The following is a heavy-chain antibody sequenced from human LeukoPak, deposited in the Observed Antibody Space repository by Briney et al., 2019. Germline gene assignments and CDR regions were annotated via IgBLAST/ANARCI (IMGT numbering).Heavy chain of an antibody. CDR2: INYGGTT. J-gene: IGHJ4*02. CDR3: ARYVVYGSGKYYFDY. V-gene: IGHV4-39*01. CDR1: GGSISSSNYF. Sequence: SETLSLTCTVSGGSISSSNYFWSWIRQPPGQELEWIASINYGGTTYYNPSLKSRVTISVDTSKNQFSLRLSSVTAADTAVYLCARYVVYGSGKYYFDYWGQGSLVSVSS. D-gene: IGHD3-10*01.